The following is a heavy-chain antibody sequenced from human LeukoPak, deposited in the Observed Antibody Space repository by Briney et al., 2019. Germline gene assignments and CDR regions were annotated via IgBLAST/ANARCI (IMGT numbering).Heavy chain of an antibody. V-gene: IGHV3-23*01. D-gene: IGHD6-19*01. Sequence: GGSLRLSCAASGFSFSTYGMTWVRQAPGKGLEWVSGISGSDGSTYYADSVKGRLTLSRDNSKNTLYLQMNSLRAEDTAVYYCARQKRPGIAVAGTDYWGQGTLVTVSS. CDR2: ISGSDGST. J-gene: IGHJ4*02. CDR3: ARQKRPGIAVAGTDY. CDR1: GFSFSTYG.